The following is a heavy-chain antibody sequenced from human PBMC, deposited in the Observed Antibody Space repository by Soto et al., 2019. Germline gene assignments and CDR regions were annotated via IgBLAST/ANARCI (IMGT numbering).Heavy chain of an antibody. Sequence: PSETLSLTCTVSGGSISSSGYYWGWIRQPPGKGLEWIGTMYYSGSTYYNPSLKSRVTISVDTSKNQFSLELSSATAADTAVYYCARQFSVYGDYGRYFDFWGQGTLVTVSS. CDR1: GGSISSSGYY. CDR2: MYYSGST. J-gene: IGHJ4*02. D-gene: IGHD4-17*01. CDR3: ARQFSVYGDYGRYFDF. V-gene: IGHV4-39*01.